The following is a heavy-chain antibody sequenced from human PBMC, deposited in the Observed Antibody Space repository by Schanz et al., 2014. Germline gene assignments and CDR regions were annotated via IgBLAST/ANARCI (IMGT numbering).Heavy chain of an antibody. CDR3: AREKGHGYSGFS. J-gene: IGHJ5*02. CDR1: GHPFTAYY. V-gene: IGHV1-2*06. D-gene: IGHD5-12*01. CDR2: INPNTGGT. Sequence: QVQLVQSGAEVKKPGASVKVSCKASGHPFTAYYIHWVRQAPGQGLEWMGRINPNTGGTNFAQKFQGRVTMTRDTSITTAYMDLSGLTSDDTAVYYCAREKGHGYSGFSWGQGTLLAVSS.